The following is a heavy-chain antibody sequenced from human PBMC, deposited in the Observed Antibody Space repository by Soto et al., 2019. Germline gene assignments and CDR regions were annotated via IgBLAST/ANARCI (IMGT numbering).Heavy chain of an antibody. J-gene: IGHJ4*02. Sequence: SETLSLTCTVSGGSISTSSYYWGWIRQPPGKGLEWIGSIYYSGSTYYNPSLKSRVTISVDTSKNQFSLKLSSVTAADTAVYYCARQIPVANRFTIFGVGGYFDYWGQGTLVTVSS. CDR3: ARQIPVANRFTIFGVGGYFDY. V-gene: IGHV4-39*01. D-gene: IGHD3-3*01. CDR2: IYYSGST. CDR1: GGSISTSSYY.